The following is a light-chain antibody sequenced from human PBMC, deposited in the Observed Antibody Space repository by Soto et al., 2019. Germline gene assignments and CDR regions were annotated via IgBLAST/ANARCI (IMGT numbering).Light chain of an antibody. J-gene: IGLJ1*01. Sequence: QSVLTQPASVSVSPGQSITISCTGSSTDVGAYNYVSWYQQYPGQAPNLLIYEVSRRPSGFSHRFSGSKSVNTASLTISGLQAEDEAHYYCNSYTTMNTYVFGTGTKVTVL. CDR3: NSYTTMNTYV. CDR2: EVS. V-gene: IGLV2-14*01. CDR1: STDVGAYNY.